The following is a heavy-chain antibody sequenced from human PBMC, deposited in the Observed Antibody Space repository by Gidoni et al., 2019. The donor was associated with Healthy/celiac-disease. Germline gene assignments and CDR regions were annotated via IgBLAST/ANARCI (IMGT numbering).Heavy chain of an antibody. CDR2: IDWDDDK. V-gene: IGHV2-70*01. CDR1: GFSLSTSGMC. Sequence: QVTLRESGPALVKPTQTLTLTCTFSGFSLSTSGMCVSWIRQPPGKALEWLALIDWDDDKYYSTSLKTRLTISKDTSKNQVVLTMTNMDPVDTATYYCARMGSRKGGYYYYGMDVWGQGTTVTVSS. J-gene: IGHJ6*02. CDR3: ARMGSRKGGYYYYGMDV. D-gene: IGHD2-15*01.